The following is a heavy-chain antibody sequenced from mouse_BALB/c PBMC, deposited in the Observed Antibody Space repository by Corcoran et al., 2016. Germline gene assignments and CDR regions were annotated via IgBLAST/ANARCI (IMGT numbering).Heavy chain of an antibody. J-gene: IGHJ2*01. CDR2: IDPANGNT. CDR1: GFNIKDTY. CDR3: ARSREGNYVVY. Sequence: EVQLQQSGAELVKPGASVKLSCTASGFNIKDTYIHWMKQRPEQGLEWIGRIDPANGNTKYDPKFQGKATMTADISSNTAYLQLSSLTSEATAVYYCARSREGNYVVYWGQGTTLTVSS. V-gene: IGHV14-3*02.